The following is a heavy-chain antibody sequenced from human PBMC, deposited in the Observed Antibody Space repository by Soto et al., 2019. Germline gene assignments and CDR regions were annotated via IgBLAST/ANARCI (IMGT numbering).Heavy chain of an antibody. V-gene: IGHV3-30-3*01. J-gene: IGHJ5*02. D-gene: IGHD3-3*01. Sequence: GGSLRLSCAASGFTFSSYAMHWVRQAPGKGLEWVAVISNDGSNKYYADSEKGRFTIYRDNSKNTLYLQMNSLRAEDTAVYYCARESPYYDFWSGFRNWFDPWGQGTLVTVSS. CDR2: ISNDGSNK. CDR3: ARESPYYDFWSGFRNWFDP. CDR1: GFTFSSYA.